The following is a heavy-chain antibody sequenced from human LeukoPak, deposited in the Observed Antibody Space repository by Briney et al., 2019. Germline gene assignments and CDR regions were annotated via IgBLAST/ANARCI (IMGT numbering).Heavy chain of an antibody. V-gene: IGHV3-30*03. Sequence: QPGGSLRLSCAASGFGFSNYGMHWVRQAPGKGLAWVAFISEDGSNAYYADSVKGRFTISRDNSKNTLHLQMDSLRPEDTALYYCARGAHYMDVWGKGTTVTVSS. CDR3: ARGAHYMDV. CDR1: GFGFSNYG. CDR2: ISEDGSNA. J-gene: IGHJ6*03.